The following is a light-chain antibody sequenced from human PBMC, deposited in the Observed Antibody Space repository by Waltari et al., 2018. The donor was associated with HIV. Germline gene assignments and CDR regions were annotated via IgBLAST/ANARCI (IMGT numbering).Light chain of an antibody. V-gene: IGKV1-33*01. CDR2: NTS. CDR1: QDINIY. Sequence: DIQLTQSPPSLSASVGDRVTITCQASQDINIYLNWYQQKPVKAPKFLIYNTSDLEAGVPARFSGRGSGTHFTLTISNLQPEETATYYCQHYHSLPPTFGPGTKVNI. CDR3: QHYHSLPPT. J-gene: IGKJ3*01.